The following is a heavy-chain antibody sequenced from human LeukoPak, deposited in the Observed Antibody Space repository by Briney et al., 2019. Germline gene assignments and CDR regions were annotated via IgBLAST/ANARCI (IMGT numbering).Heavy chain of an antibody. CDR1: GGTFSSYA. D-gene: IGHD6-19*01. J-gene: IGHJ4*02. V-gene: IGHV1-69*13. Sequence: GASVKVSCKASGGTFSSYAISWVRQAPGQGLEWMGGIIPIFGTANYAQKFQGRVTITADESTSTAYMELCSLRSEDTAVYYCARASSGWYYFDYWGQGTLVTVSS. CDR2: IIPIFGTA. CDR3: ARASSGWYYFDY.